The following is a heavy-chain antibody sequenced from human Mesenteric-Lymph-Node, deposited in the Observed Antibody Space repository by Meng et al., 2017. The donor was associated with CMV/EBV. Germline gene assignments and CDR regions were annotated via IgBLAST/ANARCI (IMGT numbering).Heavy chain of an antibody. J-gene: IGHJ5*02. CDR3: AKNSLYDFWSDSPPGWFDP. V-gene: IGHV3-30-3*02. Sequence: GESLKISCAASGFTFSSYAMHWVRQAPGKGLEWVAVISYDGSNKYYADSVKGRFTISRDNSKNTLYLQMNSLRAEDTAVYYCAKNSLYDFWSDSPPGWFDPWGQGTLVTVSS. CDR2: ISYDGSNK. D-gene: IGHD3-3*01. CDR1: GFTFSSYA.